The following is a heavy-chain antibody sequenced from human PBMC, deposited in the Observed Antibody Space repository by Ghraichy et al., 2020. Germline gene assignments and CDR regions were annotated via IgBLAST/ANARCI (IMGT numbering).Heavy chain of an antibody. J-gene: IGHJ3*02. CDR1: GYTFTSYG. CDR2: ISAYNGNT. Sequence: ASVKVSCKASGYTFTSYGISWVRQAPGQGLEWMGWISAYNGNTNYAQKLQGRVTMTTDTSTSTAYMELRSLRSDDTAVYYCAREKSQASPIANDAFDIWGQGTMVTVSS. V-gene: IGHV1-18*01. CDR3: AREKSQASPIANDAFDI.